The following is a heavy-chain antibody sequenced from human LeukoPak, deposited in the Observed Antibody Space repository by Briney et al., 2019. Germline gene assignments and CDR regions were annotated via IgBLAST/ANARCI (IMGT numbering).Heavy chain of an antibody. CDR2: IKEDGSEK. Sequence: PGGSLRLSCAASGFSFSSHWMNWVRQAPGKGLEWVAGIKEDGSEKYYVDSVKDRLTISRDNARNSVYLQMISLRAEDTAVYYCARGVGWGWFDIWGQGTLVSVSS. V-gene: IGHV3-7*01. CDR1: GFSFSSHW. D-gene: IGHD3-16*01. CDR3: ARGVGWGWFDI. J-gene: IGHJ5*02.